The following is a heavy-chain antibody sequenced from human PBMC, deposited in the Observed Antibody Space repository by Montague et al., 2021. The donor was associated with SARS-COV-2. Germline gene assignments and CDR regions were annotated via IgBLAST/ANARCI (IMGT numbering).Heavy chain of an antibody. Sequence: TLSLTCTVSGGSISSGSYYWSWIRQHPGKGLEWIGYIYYSGSTYYNPSLKSRVTISVDTSKNQFSLKLSSATAADTAVYYCARLTAGYCSGGSCYWGTGFDYWGQGTLVTVSS. D-gene: IGHD2-15*01. CDR1: GGSISSGSYY. J-gene: IGHJ4*02. V-gene: IGHV4-31*03. CDR3: ARLTAGYCSGGSCYWGTGFDY. CDR2: IYYSGST.